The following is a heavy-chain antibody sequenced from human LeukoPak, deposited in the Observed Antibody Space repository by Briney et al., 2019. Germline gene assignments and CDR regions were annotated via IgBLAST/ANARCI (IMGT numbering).Heavy chain of an antibody. CDR2: ISSSSSYI. J-gene: IGHJ3*02. D-gene: IGHD3-22*01. V-gene: IGHV3-21*01. CDR1: GFTFSSHS. Sequence: GSLRLSCAASGFTFSSHSMEWVRQAPGKGLEWVSSISSSSSYIYYADSVKGRFTISRDNSRNTLYLRMNSLRAEDTAVYYCAKKWSGDYDSSGVNDAFDIWGQGTMVTVSS. CDR3: AKKWSGDYDSSGVNDAFDI.